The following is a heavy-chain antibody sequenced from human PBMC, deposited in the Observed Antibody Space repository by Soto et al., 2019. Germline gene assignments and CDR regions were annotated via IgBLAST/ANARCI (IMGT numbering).Heavy chain of an antibody. CDR3: GQTPFFGDKLDY. Sequence: QITLKESGPTMVKPTQTLTLTCSFSGFSLSTGGVGVAWIRQPPGKALEWLAVIYWDDDKRYNPSLKSRLTITKDTSNNQVVLTMTNMDPVDKATYFCGQTPFFGDKLDYWGQGTLVTVSS. CDR1: GFSLSTGGVG. V-gene: IGHV2-5*02. CDR2: IYWDDDK. J-gene: IGHJ4*02. D-gene: IGHD2-21*01.